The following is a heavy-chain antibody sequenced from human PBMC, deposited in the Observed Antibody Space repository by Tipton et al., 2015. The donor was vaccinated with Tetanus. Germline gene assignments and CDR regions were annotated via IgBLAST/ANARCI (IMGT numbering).Heavy chain of an antibody. CDR1: GGSVSSSTYY. Sequence: LRLSCTVSGGSVSSSTYYWGWIRQPPGKGLEWLGTIYYTGSTYYSPSLKSRVTLSVDSSKNQFSLKLTSVTAADTAVYFCVRLVEMTTCFDFWGQGTLVTVSS. V-gene: IGHV4-39*01. D-gene: IGHD5-24*01. CDR3: VRLVEMTTCFDF. CDR2: IYYTGST. J-gene: IGHJ4*02.